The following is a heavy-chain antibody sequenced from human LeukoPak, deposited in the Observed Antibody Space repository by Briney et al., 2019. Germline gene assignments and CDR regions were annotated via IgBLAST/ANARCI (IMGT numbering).Heavy chain of an antibody. CDR2: IYYSGST. CDR1: GGSISSYY. V-gene: IGHV4-59*01. D-gene: IGHD5-18*01. CDR3: ARLRYSYVLYYFDY. J-gene: IGHJ4*02. Sequence: PSETLSLTCTVSGGSISSYYWSWIRQPPGKGLEWIGYIYYSGSTNYNPSLKSRVTISVDTSKNQFSLKLSSVTAADTAVYYCARLRYSYVLYYFDYWGQGTLVTVSS.